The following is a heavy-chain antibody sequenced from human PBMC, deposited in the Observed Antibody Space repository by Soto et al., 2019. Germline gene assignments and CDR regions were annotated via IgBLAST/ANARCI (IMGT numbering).Heavy chain of an antibody. J-gene: IGHJ5*02. V-gene: IGHV3-30*18. CDR3: AKDLRSWNPSMWFDP. CDR1: GFTFSSYG. D-gene: IGHD6-13*01. Sequence: PGGSLSLSCAASGFTFSSYGMHWVRQAPGKGLEWVAVISYDGSNKYYADSVKGRFTISRDNSKNTLYLQMNSLRAEDTAVYYCAKDLRSWNPSMWFDPWGQGTLVTVSS. CDR2: ISYDGSNK.